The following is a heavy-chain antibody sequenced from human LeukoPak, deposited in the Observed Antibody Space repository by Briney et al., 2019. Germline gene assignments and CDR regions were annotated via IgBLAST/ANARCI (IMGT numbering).Heavy chain of an antibody. J-gene: IGHJ5*02. D-gene: IGHD6-19*01. CDR1: GGSFSGYY. V-gene: IGHV4-34*01. CDR3: ARDISSGLNWFDP. CDR2: INHSGST. Sequence: SETLSLTCAVYGGSFSGYYWSWIRQPPGKGLEWIGEINHSGSTNYNPSLKSRVTMSVDTSKNQFSLKLSSVTAADTAVYYCARDISSGLNWFDPWGQGTLVTVSS.